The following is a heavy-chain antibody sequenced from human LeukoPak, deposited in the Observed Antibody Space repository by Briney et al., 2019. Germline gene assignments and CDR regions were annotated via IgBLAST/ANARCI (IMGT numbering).Heavy chain of an antibody. V-gene: IGHV3-23*01. D-gene: IGHD6-19*01. J-gene: IGHJ4*01. CDR3: AKGIYSSGWSYFDY. Sequence: GGSLRLSCAASGFTFSSYAMSWVRQAPGKGLEWVSAISGSGGSTYYADSVKGRFTISRVNSKNTLYLQMNSLRAEDTAVYYCAKGIYSSGWSYFDYWGHGTLVTVSS. CDR1: GFTFSSYA. CDR2: ISGSGGST.